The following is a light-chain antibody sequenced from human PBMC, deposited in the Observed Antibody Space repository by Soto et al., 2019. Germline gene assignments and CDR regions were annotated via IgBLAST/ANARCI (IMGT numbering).Light chain of an antibody. CDR1: SSDVGGYNY. Sequence: QSALTQPASVSGSPGQSITISCTGTSSDVGGYNYVSWYQQHPGKAPKLLMQNNNERPSGVPDRFSGSKSGTSASLAISGRQSEDEGDYYCATWDDSLDGPVFGGGTKLTVL. CDR3: ATWDDSLDGPV. J-gene: IGLJ2*01. CDR2: NNN. V-gene: IGLV2-14*01.